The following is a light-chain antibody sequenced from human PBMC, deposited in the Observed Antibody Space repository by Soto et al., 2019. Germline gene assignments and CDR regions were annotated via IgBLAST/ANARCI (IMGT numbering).Light chain of an antibody. Sequence: QLVLTQSPSASASLGASVKLTCTLSSGHSSYAIAWHQQQREKGPRYLMKLNSDGSHSKGDGIPYRFSGSSSGAERYLTISSLHSDDEADYYCQTLGTGIKVFGGGTKLTVL. J-gene: IGLJ3*02. CDR1: SGHSSYA. CDR2: LNSDGSH. V-gene: IGLV4-69*01. CDR3: QTLGTGIKV.